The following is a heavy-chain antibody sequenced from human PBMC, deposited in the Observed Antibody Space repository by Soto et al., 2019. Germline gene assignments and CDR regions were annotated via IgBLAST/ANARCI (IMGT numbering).Heavy chain of an antibody. CDR1: GFTFNNTW. V-gene: IGHV3-7*03. CDR2: IKQDGAEI. J-gene: IGHJ6*02. CDR3: ARLNSEYWSGYRNYYYYFAMDV. Sequence: EVQLVESGGGLVQPGGSLRLSCTASGFTFNNTWMTWVRQAPGKGLEWVANIKQDGAEIYYVDSVKGRFTISRDNAKNSLYLQMKSLRAEDTAVYYCARLNSEYWSGYRNYYYYFAMDVWGQGTTVTVSS. D-gene: IGHD3-3*01.